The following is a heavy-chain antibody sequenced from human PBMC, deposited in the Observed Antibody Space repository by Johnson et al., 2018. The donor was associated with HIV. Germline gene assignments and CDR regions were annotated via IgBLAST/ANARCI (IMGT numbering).Heavy chain of an antibody. Sequence: QVQLVESEGGVVQPGRSLRLSCAASEFTFSNYAMDWVRQAPGKGLEWVALISYNGSHKYYADSVKGRFTISRDNSKKTLYLQMNSLRGEYTAVYYCARERAPYYDFWSGTRNSDAFDIWGQGTMVTVSS. CDR2: ISYNGSHK. J-gene: IGHJ3*02. CDR3: ARERAPYYDFWSGTRNSDAFDI. CDR1: EFTFSNYA. V-gene: IGHV3-30*04. D-gene: IGHD3-3*01.